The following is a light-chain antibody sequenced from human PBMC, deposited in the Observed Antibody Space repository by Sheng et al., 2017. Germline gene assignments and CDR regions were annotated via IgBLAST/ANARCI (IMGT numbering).Light chain of an antibody. J-gene: IGLJ3*02. Sequence: QSALTQPASVSGSPGQSITISCTGTSSDVGSYNLVSWYQQYPGKAPKLMIYEGNKRPSGVSNRFSGSESDNTASLTISGLQAEDEADYYCCSYAGSSTWVFGGGTKLTVL. CDR1: SSDVGSYNL. CDR2: EGN. CDR3: CSYAGSSTWV. V-gene: IGLV2-23*01.